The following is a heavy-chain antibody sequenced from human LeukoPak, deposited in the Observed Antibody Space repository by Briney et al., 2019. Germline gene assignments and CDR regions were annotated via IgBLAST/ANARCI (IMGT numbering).Heavy chain of an antibody. J-gene: IGHJ4*02. CDR2: VYYSGST. D-gene: IGHD2/OR15-2a*01. CDR1: GGSISSHY. Sequence: SETLSLTCTVAGGSISSHYWTWIRQPPGKGLEWIGYVYYSGSTNYNPSLKSRVTISVDTSKKQFSLKLSSVTAADTAVYFCARVAPQEYNFDYWGQGTLVTVSS. CDR3: ARVAPQEYNFDY. V-gene: IGHV4-59*11.